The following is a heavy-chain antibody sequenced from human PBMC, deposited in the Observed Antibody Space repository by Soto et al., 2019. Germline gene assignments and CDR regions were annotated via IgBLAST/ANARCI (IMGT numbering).Heavy chain of an antibody. D-gene: IGHD3-16*02. CDR1: RFSFRHYG. CDR3: ARAPRRAGIIFSVY. J-gene: IGHJ4*02. Sequence: PGGTLRLSCAGSRFSFRHYGMQWVRQAPGKGLEWVALTSFEGFNQYYGKSVEGRFTISRANSKNTLYLQMDSLRPEASPMYFCARAPRRAGIIFSVYCDPGTLLS. CDR2: TSFEGFNQ. V-gene: IGHV3-30*03.